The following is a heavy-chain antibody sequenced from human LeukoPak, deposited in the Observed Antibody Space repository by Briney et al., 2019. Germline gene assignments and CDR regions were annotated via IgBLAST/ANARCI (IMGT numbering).Heavy chain of an antibody. D-gene: IGHD3-22*01. J-gene: IGHJ3*02. Sequence: GASVKVSCKASGYTFSGYYIHWVRQAPGQGLEWMGWINPDSGGTNYAQKFQGRVTMTRDTSISIAYMELIRLRSDDTALYYCARGTGYYDSSGYYGDFGIWGQGTVVTVSS. CDR1: GYTFSGYY. V-gene: IGHV1-2*02. CDR3: ARGTGYYDSSGYYGDFGI. CDR2: INPDSGGT.